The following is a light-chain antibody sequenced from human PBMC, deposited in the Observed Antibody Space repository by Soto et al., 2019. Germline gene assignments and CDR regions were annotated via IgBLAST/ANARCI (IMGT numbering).Light chain of an antibody. Sequence: QSVLTQPPSVSGAPGQRVTISCTGSSSNIGAGYDVHWYQQLPGTAPKLLIYGNSNRPSGVPDRFSGSKSRTSASLAITGLQSEEGADYYCQSDDSSLSGYVFGTGTKLTVL. V-gene: IGLV1-40*01. J-gene: IGLJ1*01. CDR1: SSNIGAGYD. CDR3: QSDDSSLSGYV. CDR2: GNS.